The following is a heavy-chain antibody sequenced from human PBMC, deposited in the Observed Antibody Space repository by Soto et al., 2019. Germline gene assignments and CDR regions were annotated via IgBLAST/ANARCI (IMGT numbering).Heavy chain of an antibody. Sequence: QVQLVESGGGVVQPGRSLRLSCGVYGFTFSAHGMHWVRQAPGKGLEWVAVIWYDGGTKYHADSVKGRFTISRDNSKNRLYLQMGGLSAEDTAMYYCAREGGGGSARYFDYWGQGTPVTVSS. CDR1: GFTFSAHG. D-gene: IGHD6-25*01. CDR2: IWYDGGTK. V-gene: IGHV3-33*01. CDR3: AREGGGGSARYFDY. J-gene: IGHJ4*02.